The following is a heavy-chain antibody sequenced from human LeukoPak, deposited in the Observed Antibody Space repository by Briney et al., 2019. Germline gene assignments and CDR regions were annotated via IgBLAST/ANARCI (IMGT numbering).Heavy chain of an antibody. Sequence: SETLSLTCTVSGGSISSYYWSWIRQPPGKGLEYIGYIYYSGSTNYNPSLKSRVTISVDTSKNQFSLKLSSVTAADTAVYYCARQSHYDSSGSFDYWGQGTLVTVSS. CDR2: IYYSGST. CDR1: GGSISSYY. V-gene: IGHV4-59*01. D-gene: IGHD3-22*01. CDR3: ARQSHYDSSGSFDY. J-gene: IGHJ4*02.